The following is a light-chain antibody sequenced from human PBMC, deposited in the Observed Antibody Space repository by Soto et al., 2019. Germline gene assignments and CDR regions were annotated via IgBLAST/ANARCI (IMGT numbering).Light chain of an antibody. CDR3: XQXGANSPWT. V-gene: IGKV1-5*03. Sequence: DIQVTQSPSTLSASVGDRVTITCRASQSINTWLAWFQKKPGKAPKVLISKASTLESGVPSRFSGDGSGTEFTLTISXXQXEDLXTYXXXQXGANSPWTFGQGTKVEIK. CDR1: QSINTW. J-gene: IGKJ1*01. CDR2: KAS.